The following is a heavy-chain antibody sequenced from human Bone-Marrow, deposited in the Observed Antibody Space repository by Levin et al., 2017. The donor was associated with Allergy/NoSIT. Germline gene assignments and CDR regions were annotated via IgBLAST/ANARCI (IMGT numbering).Heavy chain of an antibody. Sequence: PSETLSLTCTVSGGSISSGPYYWTWIRQPAGKGLEWIGRIDKTGSINYSPSLKSRVTISLDTSENQFSLKLSSVTAADTAVYYCARRGSDYVLDYWGQGTLVTVSS. CDR2: IDKTGSI. D-gene: IGHD4-17*01. CDR1: GGSISSGPYY. J-gene: IGHJ4*02. CDR3: ARRGSDYVLDY. V-gene: IGHV4-61*02.